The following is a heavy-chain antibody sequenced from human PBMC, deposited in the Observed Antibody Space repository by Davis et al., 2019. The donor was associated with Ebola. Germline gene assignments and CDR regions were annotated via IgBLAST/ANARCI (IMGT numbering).Heavy chain of an antibody. Sequence: ASDTVSCQPSVYTFTRYGINWLRQAPGQGLEWMGWISAYNGNTNYEQKLQGRVTITTDTSTSTAYMELRSLRSHDTAVYYRARDSSGDNNWGQGTLVTVSS. CDR1: VYTFTRYG. J-gene: IGHJ4*02. CDR3: ARDSSGDNN. CDR2: ISAYNGNT. V-gene: IGHV1-18*01. D-gene: IGHD6-19*01.